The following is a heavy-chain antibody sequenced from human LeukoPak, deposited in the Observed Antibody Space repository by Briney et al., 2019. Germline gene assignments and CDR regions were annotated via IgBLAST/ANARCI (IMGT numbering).Heavy chain of an antibody. J-gene: IGHJ4*02. CDR2: ISSRTSSHT. CDR3: ARVKGDYCVDY. V-gene: IGHV3-11*06. CDR1: GFTFSEYY. Sequence: PGGSLRLSCAASGFTFSEYYMSWIRQAPGKGLEWVSYISSRTSSHTKYADSVKGRFTISRDNAKNSLYLQMNSLRAEDTAVYYCARVKGDYCVDYWGQGTLVTVSS. D-gene: IGHD4-17*01.